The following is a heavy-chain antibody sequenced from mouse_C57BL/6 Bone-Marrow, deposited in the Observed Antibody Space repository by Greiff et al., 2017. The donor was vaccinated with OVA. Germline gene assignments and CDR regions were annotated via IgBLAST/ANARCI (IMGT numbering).Heavy chain of an antibody. Sequence: QVQLQQSGAELAKPGASVKLSCKASGYTFTSYWMHWVKQRPGQGLEWIGYINPSSGYTKYNQKFKDKATLTADKSSSTAYMQLSSLTYEDSAVYYCASLYYGNLYAMDYWGQGTSVTVSS. V-gene: IGHV1-7*01. CDR1: GYTFTSYW. D-gene: IGHD2-1*01. CDR2: INPSSGYT. CDR3: ASLYYGNLYAMDY. J-gene: IGHJ4*01.